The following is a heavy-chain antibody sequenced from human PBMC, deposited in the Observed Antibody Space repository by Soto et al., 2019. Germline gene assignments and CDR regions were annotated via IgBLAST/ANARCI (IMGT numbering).Heavy chain of an antibody. V-gene: IGHV4-59*01. J-gene: IGHJ5*02. Sequence: PSETMSVTCTVAGGSISSYYWSWIRQHPGKGLEWIGYIYYSGSTNYNPSLKSRVTISVDTSKNQFSLKLSSVTAADTAVYYCARVPPYYGSGTGWFDPWGQGTLVTVSS. D-gene: IGHD3-10*01. CDR2: IYYSGST. CDR3: ARVPPYYGSGTGWFDP. CDR1: GGSISSYY.